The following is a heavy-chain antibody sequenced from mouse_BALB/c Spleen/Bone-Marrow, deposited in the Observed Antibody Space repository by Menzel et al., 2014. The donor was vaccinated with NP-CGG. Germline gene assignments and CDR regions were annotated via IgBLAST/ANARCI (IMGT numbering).Heavy chain of an antibody. CDR1: GYSFTSYW. V-gene: IGHV1S82*01. J-gene: IGHJ3*01. CDR3: EKLEGNYGSTFAY. Sequence: VQLQQSGAELVRPGASVKLSCKASGYSFTSYWMNWVKQRPGQGLEWIGMINPSATETRLNQRFKDKTTLTVDKTSSTAYMQLSNPKSEDSAVYYCEKLEGNYGSTFAYWGQGTLVTVSA. D-gene: IGHD1-1*01. CDR2: INPSATET.